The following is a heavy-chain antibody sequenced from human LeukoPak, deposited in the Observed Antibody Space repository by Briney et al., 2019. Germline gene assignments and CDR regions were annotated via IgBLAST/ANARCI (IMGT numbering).Heavy chain of an antibody. CDR1: GGSFSGYY. CDR2: INHSGST. D-gene: IGHD3-22*01. V-gene: IGHV4-34*01. Sequence: PSETLSLTCAVYGGSFSGYYWSWIRQPPGKGLEWIGEINHSGSTNYNPSPKSRVTISVDTSKNQFSLKLSSVTAADTAVYYCARRRGRNYYYDSSGYYKPNYYYYGMDVWGQGTTVTVSS. J-gene: IGHJ6*02. CDR3: ARRRGRNYYYDSSGYYKPNYYYYGMDV.